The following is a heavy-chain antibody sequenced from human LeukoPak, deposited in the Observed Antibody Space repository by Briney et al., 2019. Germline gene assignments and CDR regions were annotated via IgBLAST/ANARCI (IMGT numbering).Heavy chain of an antibody. D-gene: IGHD2-15*01. CDR2: ISGSGGST. V-gene: IGHV3-23*01. CDR3: AKDQAYCSGGSCYSSFDY. J-gene: IGHJ4*02. Sequence: PGGSLRLSCAASGFTFSSYAMSWVRQAPGKELEWVSGISGSGGSTYYADSVKGRFTISRDNSKNTLYLQMNSLRAEDTAVYYCAKDQAYCSGGSCYSSFDYWGQGTLVTVSS. CDR1: GFTFSSYA.